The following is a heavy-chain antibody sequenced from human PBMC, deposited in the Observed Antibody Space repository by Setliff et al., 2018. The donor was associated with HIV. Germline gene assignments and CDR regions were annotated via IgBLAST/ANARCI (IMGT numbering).Heavy chain of an antibody. CDR3: SLQHGRPMRWFDP. CDR1: GDSISNNGCY. V-gene: IGHV4-39*01. J-gene: IGHJ5*02. CDR2: VYHRGTT. Sequence: SETLSLTCTVSGDSISNNGCYWAWIRQPPGKGLEWIGCVYHRGTTYYNPSLKSRLAMSVDTSKNKFFLKLNSLTAADTAVYCCSLQHGRPMRWFDPWGPGTRVTVSS. D-gene: IGHD2-2*01.